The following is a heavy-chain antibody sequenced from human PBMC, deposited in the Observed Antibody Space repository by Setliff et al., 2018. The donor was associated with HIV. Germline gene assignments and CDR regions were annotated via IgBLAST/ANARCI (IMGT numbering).Heavy chain of an antibody. J-gene: IGHJ4*02. CDR1: GGSISSSSYY. CDR2: IYYSGST. CDR3: ARHYDILTGYYFFDY. D-gene: IGHD3-9*01. Sequence: KTSETLSLTCTVSGGSISSSSYYWGWIRQPPGKGLEWIGSIYYSGSTYYNPSLKSRVTISVDTSKNQFSLKLSSVTAADTAVYYCARHYDILTGYYFFDYWGQGTLVTVSS. V-gene: IGHV4-39*01.